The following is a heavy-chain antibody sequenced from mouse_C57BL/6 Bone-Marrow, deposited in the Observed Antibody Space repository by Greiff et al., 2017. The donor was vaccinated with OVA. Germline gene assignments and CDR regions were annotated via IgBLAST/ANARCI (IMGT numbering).Heavy chain of an antibody. CDR1: GYTFTSYW. Sequence: EVQLQQSGTVLARPGASVKMSCKTSGYTFTSYWMHWVKQRPGQGLEWIGAIYPGNSDTSSNQKFKGKAKLTAVTSASTAYMELSSLTNEDSAVYYCTRYYGSSYGGYFDVWGTGTTVTVSS. V-gene: IGHV1-5*01. J-gene: IGHJ1*03. CDR2: IYPGNSDT. D-gene: IGHD1-1*01. CDR3: TRYYGSSYGGYFDV.